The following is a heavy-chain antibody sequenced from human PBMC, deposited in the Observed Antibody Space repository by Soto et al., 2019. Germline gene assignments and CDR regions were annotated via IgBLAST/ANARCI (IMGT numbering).Heavy chain of an antibody. CDR1: GFTFSSYG. Sequence: QVQLVESGGGVVQPGRSLRLSCAASGFTFSSYGMHWVRQAPGKGLEWVAVIWYDGSNKYYADSVKGRFTISRDNSKNTLYLQMNSLRAEDTAVYYCARDSRFGYCSGGSCYFDQDPQPRLNPNMDVWGKGTTVTVSS. CDR3: ARDSRFGYCSGGSCYFDQDPQPRLNPNMDV. J-gene: IGHJ6*03. V-gene: IGHV3-33*01. CDR2: IWYDGSNK. D-gene: IGHD2-15*01.